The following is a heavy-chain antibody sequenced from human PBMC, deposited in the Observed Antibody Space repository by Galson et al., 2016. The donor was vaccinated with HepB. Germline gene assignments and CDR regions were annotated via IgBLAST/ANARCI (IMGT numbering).Heavy chain of an antibody. J-gene: IGHJ4*02. CDR1: GFTFSSYS. CDR3: ARFPFYDTRGYYEIDY. V-gene: IGHV3-48*02. CDR2: ISTSPSTI. Sequence: SLRLSCAVSGFTFSSYSMNWVRQAPGKGLEWVAYISTSPSTIYYADSVRGRFTISRDNAKNSLYLQMNSLRDEDTAVYYCARFPFYDTRGYYEIDYWGQGTLVTVSS. D-gene: IGHD3-22*01.